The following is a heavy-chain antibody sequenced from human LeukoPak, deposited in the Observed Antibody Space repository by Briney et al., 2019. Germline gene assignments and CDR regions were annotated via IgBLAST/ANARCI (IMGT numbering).Heavy chain of an antibody. CDR1: GFTFSSYW. CDR2: INSDGRST. D-gene: IGHD5-24*01. V-gene: IGHV3-74*01. J-gene: IGHJ4*02. Sequence: PGGSLRLSCAASGFTFSSYWMHWVRQAPGKGLVWVSRINSDGRSTSYADSVEGRFTISRDNAKNTLYLQMNSLRVEDTAVYYCASLPSSDGYNNIDYWGQGTLVTVSS. CDR3: ASLPSSDGYNNIDY.